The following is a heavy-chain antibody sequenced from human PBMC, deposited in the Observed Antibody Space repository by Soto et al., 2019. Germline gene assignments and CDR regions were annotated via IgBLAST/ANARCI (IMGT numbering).Heavy chain of an antibody. J-gene: IGHJ5*02. CDR3: ARDLDSSGFSPDWFDP. CDR1: GYTFTSYG. Sequence: ASVKVSCKASGYTFTSYGISWVRQAPGQGLEWMGWISAYNGNTNYAQKLQGRVTMTTDTSTSTAYMELRSLRSDDTAVYYCARDLDSSGFSPDWFDPWGQGTLVTVSS. V-gene: IGHV1-18*04. D-gene: IGHD3-22*01. CDR2: ISAYNGNT.